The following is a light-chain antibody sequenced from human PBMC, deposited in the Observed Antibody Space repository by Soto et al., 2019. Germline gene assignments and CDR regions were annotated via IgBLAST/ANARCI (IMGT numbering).Light chain of an antibody. J-gene: IGLJ2*01. CDR3: SSNTSNSTVV. V-gene: IGLV2-14*01. CDR2: DVS. CDR1: SSDGGGYNY. Sequence: QSALTQPASVSGSPGQSITISCTGTSSDGGGYNYGSWYQQHPGKAPKLMIYDVSNRPSGVSKRFAGSKSGNTASLTISGLEAEDEAYYDYSSNTSNSTVVFGGGTQLTVL.